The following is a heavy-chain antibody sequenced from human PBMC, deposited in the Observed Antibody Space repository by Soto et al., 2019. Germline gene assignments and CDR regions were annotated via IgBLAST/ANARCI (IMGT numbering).Heavy chain of an antibody. Sequence: EVQVLESGGGLVQPGGSLRLSCAASGFTFTSHVMSWVRQAPGKGLEWVSSIGGSGGSTYYADSVKGRFTLSRDNSKSTQYLQMTSLRVEDTAVYYCAIGWGAGWGQGTLVTVSS. CDR3: AIGWGAG. D-gene: IGHD3-16*01. V-gene: IGHV3-23*01. CDR1: GFTFTSHV. CDR2: IGGSGGST. J-gene: IGHJ4*02.